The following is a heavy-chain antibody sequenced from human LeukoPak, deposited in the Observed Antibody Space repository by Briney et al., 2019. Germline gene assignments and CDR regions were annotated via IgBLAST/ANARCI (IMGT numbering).Heavy chain of an antibody. D-gene: IGHD3-3*01. CDR3: AKYRVDFWSGLEY. J-gene: IGHJ4*02. Sequence: GGSLRLSCAASGFTFSSYGMHWVRQAPGKGLGWVAFIRYDGSNKYYADSVKGRFTISRDNSKNTLYLQMNSLRAEDTAVYYCAKYRVDFWSGLEYWGQGTLVSVSS. CDR2: IRYDGSNK. V-gene: IGHV3-30*02. CDR1: GFTFSSYG.